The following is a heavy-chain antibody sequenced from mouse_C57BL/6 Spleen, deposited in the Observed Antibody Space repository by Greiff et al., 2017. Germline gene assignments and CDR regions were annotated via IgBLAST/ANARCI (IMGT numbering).Heavy chain of an antibody. Sequence: QVQLQQSGAELVRPGSSVKLSCKASGYTFTSYWMDWVKQRPGQGLEWIGNIYPSDSETHYNQKFKDKATLTVDKSSSTAYMQLSSLTSEDSAVYYCARHITTVARYFDVWGTGTTVTVSS. V-gene: IGHV1-61*01. CDR3: ARHITTVARYFDV. CDR1: GYTFTSYW. J-gene: IGHJ1*03. CDR2: IYPSDSET. D-gene: IGHD1-1*01.